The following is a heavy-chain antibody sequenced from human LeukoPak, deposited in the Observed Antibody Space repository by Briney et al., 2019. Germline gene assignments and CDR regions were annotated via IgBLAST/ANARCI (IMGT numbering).Heavy chain of an antibody. CDR3: ARSGETSNDY. J-gene: IGHJ4*02. CDR2: IYYSGST. V-gene: IGHV4-39*01. Sequence: SETLSLTCPVSGGSISSSSYYWGWIRQPPGKGLEWIGSIYYSGSTYYNPSLKSRVTISVDTSKNQFSLKLSSVTAADTAVYYCARSGETSNDYWGQGTLVTVSS. D-gene: IGHD7-27*01. CDR1: GGSISSSSYY.